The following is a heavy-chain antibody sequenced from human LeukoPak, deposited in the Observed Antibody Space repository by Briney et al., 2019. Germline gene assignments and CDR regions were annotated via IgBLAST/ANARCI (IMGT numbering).Heavy chain of an antibody. D-gene: IGHD6-13*01. J-gene: IGHJ5*02. CDR1: GGSFSGYY. Sequence: NPSETLSLTCAVYGGSFSGYYWSWIRQPPGKGLEWIGEINHSGSTNYNPSLKSRVTMSVDTSKNQFSLKLSSVTAADTAVYYCAREPPAAAGWFDPWGQGTLVTVSS. CDR2: INHSGST. V-gene: IGHV4-34*01. CDR3: AREPPAAAGWFDP.